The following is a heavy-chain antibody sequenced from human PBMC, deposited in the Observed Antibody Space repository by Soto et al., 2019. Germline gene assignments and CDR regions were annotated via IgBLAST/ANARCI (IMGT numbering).Heavy chain of an antibody. V-gene: IGHV4-34*01. D-gene: IGHD3-22*01. Sequence: SETLSLTCAVYGGSFSDSSWSWIRQSPGKGLEWIAEINHSGSTNYNPSLKSRVTISVDTSKNQFSLKLSSVTAADTAVYYCARMRGATMLVVVYDAFDIRGQGTMVTVSS. J-gene: IGHJ3*02. CDR3: ARMRGATMLVVVYDAFDI. CDR2: INHSGST. CDR1: GGSFSDSS.